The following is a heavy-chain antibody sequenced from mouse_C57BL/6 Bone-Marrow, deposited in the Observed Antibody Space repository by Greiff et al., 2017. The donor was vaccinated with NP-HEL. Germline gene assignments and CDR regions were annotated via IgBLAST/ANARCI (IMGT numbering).Heavy chain of an antibody. D-gene: IGHD1-1*01. CDR3: AIWVYYYGEGYFDY. CDR2: LHPSDSDT. V-gene: IGHV1-74*01. Sequence: QVQLQQSGAELVKPGASVTVSCKASGYTFTSYWMHWVKQRPGQGLEWIGRLHPSDSDTNYNQKFKGKATLTVDKSSSTAYMQLSSLTSEDSAVYYCAIWVYYYGEGYFDYWGQGTTLTVSS. CDR1: GYTFTSYW. J-gene: IGHJ2*01.